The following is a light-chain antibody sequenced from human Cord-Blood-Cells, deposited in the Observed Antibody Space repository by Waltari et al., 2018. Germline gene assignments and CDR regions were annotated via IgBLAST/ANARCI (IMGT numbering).Light chain of an antibody. CDR1: QCISNY. V-gene: IGKV1-33*01. CDR3: QQYDNIPFT. Sequence: DIQMTQSPSSLSASVGDRVTITCQASQCISNYLNWYQQKPGKAPKLLIYDASNLQTGVPSRFSGSGSGTDFTLTISSLQPEDIATYYCQQYDNIPFTFGEGTKLEIK. CDR2: DAS. J-gene: IGKJ2*01.